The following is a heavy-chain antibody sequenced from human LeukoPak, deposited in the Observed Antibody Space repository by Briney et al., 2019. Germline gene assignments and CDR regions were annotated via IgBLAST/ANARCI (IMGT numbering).Heavy chain of an antibody. CDR3: ARVYGRPIYGDYGPLNWYFDL. D-gene: IGHD4-17*01. V-gene: IGHV4-59*01. Sequence: SETLSLTCTVSGGSISSYYWSWIRQPPGKGPEWIGYIYYSGSTNYNPSLKSRVTISVDTSKNQFSLKLSSVTAADTAVDYCARVYGRPIYGDYGPLNWYFDLWGRGTLVTVSS. CDR1: GGSISSYY. J-gene: IGHJ2*01. CDR2: IYYSGST.